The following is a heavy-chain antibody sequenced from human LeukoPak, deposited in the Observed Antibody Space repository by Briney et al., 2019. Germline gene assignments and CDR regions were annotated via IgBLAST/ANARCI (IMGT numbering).Heavy chain of an antibody. J-gene: IGHJ3*02. CDR3: ARGPGAFDI. CDR1: GFTFDDFA. CDR2: ISGDGGST. Sequence: GGSLRLSCAASGFTFDDFAMHWVRQAPGKGLEWVSLISGDGGSTYYADSVKGRFTISRDNAKNTLFLQMNSLRAEDTAVYYCARGPGAFDIWGQGTMVTVSS. D-gene: IGHD2-2*01. V-gene: IGHV3-43*02.